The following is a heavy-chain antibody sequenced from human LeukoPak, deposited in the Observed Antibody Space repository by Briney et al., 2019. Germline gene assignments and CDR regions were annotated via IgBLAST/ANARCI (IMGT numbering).Heavy chain of an antibody. V-gene: IGHV1-69*04. CDR2: IIPILGIA. Sequence: SVKVSCKASGGTFSSYAISWVRQAPGQGLEWMGRIIPILGIANYAQKSQGRVTITADKSTSTAYMELSSLRSEDTAVYYCARRATLPGEYYFDYWGQGTLVTVSS. CDR1: GGTFSSYA. D-gene: IGHD3-16*01. J-gene: IGHJ4*02. CDR3: ARRATLPGEYYFDY.